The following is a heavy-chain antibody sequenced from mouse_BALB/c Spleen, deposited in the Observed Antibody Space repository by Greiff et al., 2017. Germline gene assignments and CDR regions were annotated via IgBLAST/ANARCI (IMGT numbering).Heavy chain of an antibody. CDR2: IWAGGST. D-gene: IGHD2-3*01. J-gene: IGHJ4*01. V-gene: IGHV2-9*02. CDR3: ASLYDGYYSYYAMDY. Sequence: VKLVESGPGLVAPSQSLSITCTVSGFSLTSYGVHWVRQPPGKGLEWLGVIWAGGSTNYNSALMSRLSISKDNSKSQVFLKMNSLQTDDTAMYYCASLYDGYYSYYAMDYWGQGTSVTVSS. CDR1: GFSLTSYG.